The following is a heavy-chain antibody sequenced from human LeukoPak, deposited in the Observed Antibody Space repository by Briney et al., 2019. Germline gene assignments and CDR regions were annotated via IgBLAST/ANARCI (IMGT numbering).Heavy chain of an antibody. Sequence: GKSLRLSCEASGFTFSSSWMSWVRQGPGKGLEWVASINPDTSEIHYVDAVRGRITISRDNAKNSLYLQMSSLTADDTALYYCVRSHHPGGWFDPWGQGTLVTVSS. CDR2: INPDTSEI. V-gene: IGHV3-7*01. CDR3: VRSHHPGGWFDP. CDR1: GFTFSSSW. J-gene: IGHJ5*02. D-gene: IGHD3-10*01.